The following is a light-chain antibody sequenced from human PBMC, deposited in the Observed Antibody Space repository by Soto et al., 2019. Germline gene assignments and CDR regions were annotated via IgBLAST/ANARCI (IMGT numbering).Light chain of an antibody. V-gene: IGKV1-5*03. CDR3: QQYHDYPWT. CDR1: QSISAW. Sequence: DIQMTQSPSTLSASVGDRVTITCRASQSISAWLAWYQQKPGKAPKLLIYKASSLESGVPSRFSGGGSGTEFTLTISSLQPDDFATYYCQQYHDYPWTFGQGTKVEF. J-gene: IGKJ1*01. CDR2: KAS.